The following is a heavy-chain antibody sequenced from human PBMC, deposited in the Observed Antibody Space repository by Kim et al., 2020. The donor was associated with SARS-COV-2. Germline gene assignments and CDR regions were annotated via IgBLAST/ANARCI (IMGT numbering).Heavy chain of an antibody. Sequence: DHADSVKGRITISRENRKNSLYLQMNSLRAEDRAVYYCARGGGSWYFFDYWGQGTLVTVSS. J-gene: IGHJ4*02. D-gene: IGHD6-13*01. CDR3: ARGGGSWYFFDY. V-gene: IGHV3-21*01.